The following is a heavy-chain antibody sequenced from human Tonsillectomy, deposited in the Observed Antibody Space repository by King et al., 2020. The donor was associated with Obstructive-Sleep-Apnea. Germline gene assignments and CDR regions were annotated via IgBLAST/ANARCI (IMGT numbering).Heavy chain of an antibody. CDR1: GFSLSTSEVG. J-gene: IGHJ4*02. Sequence: TLKESGPTLVKPTQTLTLTCTFSGFSLSTSEVGVGWIRQPPGKALECLAVIYWDDDKRYSPSLESRLTVTKDTYKNQVVLTMTNMDPVDTGTYYCAHSAPPLNWGDVGPFDYWGPGTLVTVSS. V-gene: IGHV2-5*02. CDR2: IYWDDDK. D-gene: IGHD7-27*01. CDR3: AHSAPPLNWGDVGPFDY.